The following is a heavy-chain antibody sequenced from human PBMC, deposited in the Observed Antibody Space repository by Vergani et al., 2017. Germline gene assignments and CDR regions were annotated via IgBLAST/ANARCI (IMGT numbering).Heavy chain of an antibody. J-gene: IGHJ5*02. CDR3: VTVRARRTYGANELGWFDP. V-gene: IGHV1-24*01. D-gene: IGHD4/OR15-4a*01. CDR2: FAAGDGKT. Sequence: QVQLVQSGAEVKKPGASMKVSCKVSGYSLTKLSIHWVRQAPGKGLEWMGGFAAGDGKTIYAQKFQGRVTMTEDTSTDTAYMVMSSLRFDDTGTYYCVTVRARRTYGANELGWFDPWGQGTLLTVSS. CDR1: GYSLTKLS.